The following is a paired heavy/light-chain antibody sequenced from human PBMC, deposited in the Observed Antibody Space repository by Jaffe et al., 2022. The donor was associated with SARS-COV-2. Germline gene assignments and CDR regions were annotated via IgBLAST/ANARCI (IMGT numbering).Light chain of an antibody. J-gene: IGLJ2*01. CDR1: GSNIGAAYD. Sequence: QSVLTQPPSVSGAPGQRVTISCTGSGSNIGAAYDVHWYQQLPGTAPKLLIYGNSNRPSGVPDRFSGSTSGTSASLAIGGLQAEDEADYYCQSYDSSLNGAIFGGGTKLTVL. CDR3: QSYDSSLNGAI. CDR2: GNS. V-gene: IGLV1-40*01.
Heavy chain of an antibody. CDR3: ARWGRSYYDPSGFYPPYYSYYMDV. D-gene: IGHD3-22*01. CDR1: GFKFNTYA. J-gene: IGHJ6*03. V-gene: IGHV3-13*01. Sequence: EVQLVESGGALVQPGGSLRLSCAASGFKFNTYAMHWVRQTTGKGLEWVAAIGFAGDTYYPGSEKGRFTISRDNAKNSFYLQLNNLRAGDTAVYYCARWGRSYYDPSGFYPPYYSYYMDVWGKGTTVTVSS. CDR2: IGFAGDT.